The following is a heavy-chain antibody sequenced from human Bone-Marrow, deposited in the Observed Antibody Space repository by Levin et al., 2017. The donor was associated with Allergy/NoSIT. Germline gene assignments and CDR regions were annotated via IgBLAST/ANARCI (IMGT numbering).Heavy chain of an antibody. V-gene: IGHV3-74*01. CDR1: GFNFSSNW. D-gene: IGHD4-17*01. CDR3: ARPFDYGS. Sequence: GGSLRLSCAASGFNFSSNWMHWVRQSPGKGLVWVSRIDSDGSVTSYADSVKGRFTISRDNAKNTLSLQMNSLRAEDTAVYYCARPFDYGSWGQGTLVTVSS. J-gene: IGHJ4*02. CDR2: IDSDGSVT.